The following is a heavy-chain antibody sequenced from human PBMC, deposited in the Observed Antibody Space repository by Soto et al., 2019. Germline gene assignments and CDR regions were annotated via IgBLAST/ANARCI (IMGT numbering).Heavy chain of an antibody. Sequence: PSETLSLTCGVYGGSFRNYYWIWVRQPPGKGLEWIGEVNHSGEATYNPSLQSRITISLDTSNNQFSLKMTSVTAADTAMYYCARAPKVSGSSQTRPDFWGQGTLVTVSS. CDR2: VNHSGEA. CDR1: GGSFRNYY. CDR3: ARAPKVSGSSQTRPDF. D-gene: IGHD6-6*01. V-gene: IGHV4-34*01. J-gene: IGHJ4*02.